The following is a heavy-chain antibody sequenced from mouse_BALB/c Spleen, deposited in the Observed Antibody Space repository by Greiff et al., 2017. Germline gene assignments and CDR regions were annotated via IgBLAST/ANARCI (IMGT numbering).Heavy chain of an antibody. CDR2: ISSGGSYT. CDR3: ARGDYYGSSYVGTSWFAY. Sequence: EGKVVESGGGLVKPGGSLKLSCAASGFTFSSYAMSWVRQSPEKRLEWVAEISSGGSYTYYPDTVTGRFTISRDNAKNTLYLEMSSLRSEDTAMYYCARGDYYGSSYVGTSWFAYWGQGTLVTVSA. D-gene: IGHD1-1*01. V-gene: IGHV5-9-4*01. J-gene: IGHJ3*01. CDR1: GFTFSSYA.